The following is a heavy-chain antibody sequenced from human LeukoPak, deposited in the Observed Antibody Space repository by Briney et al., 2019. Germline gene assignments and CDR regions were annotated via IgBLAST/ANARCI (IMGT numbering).Heavy chain of an antibody. CDR2: ISGGSRTI. CDR1: GFTFSDYY. CDR3: ARAGQSDY. Sequence: GGSLRLSCAASGFTFSDYYMNWIRQAPGKGLEWVSSISGGSRTINYADSVKGRFTTSRVNAKNSLYLQVNSLRAEDTAVYYCARAGQSDYWGQGTLVTVSS. V-gene: IGHV3-11*01. J-gene: IGHJ4*02.